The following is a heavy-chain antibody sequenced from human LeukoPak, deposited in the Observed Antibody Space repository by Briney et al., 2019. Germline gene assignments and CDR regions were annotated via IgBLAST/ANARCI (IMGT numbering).Heavy chain of an antibody. Sequence: GGSLRLSCAASRFTFSSYAMSWVRQAPGKGLEWVSGISTSGGSSSYADSVKGRFTISRDNPRNTLYMQMNSLRAEDTALYYCAIMHPYYDGSGYWVQWGQETLVTVSS. CDR2: ISTSGGSS. CDR1: RFTFSSYA. V-gene: IGHV3-23*01. CDR3: AIMHPYYDGSGYWVQ. D-gene: IGHD3-22*01. J-gene: IGHJ4*02.